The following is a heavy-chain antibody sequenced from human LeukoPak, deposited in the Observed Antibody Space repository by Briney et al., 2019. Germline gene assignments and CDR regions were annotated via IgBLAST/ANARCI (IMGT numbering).Heavy chain of an antibody. D-gene: IGHD3-22*01. CDR3: ARDKYDSSGYYWPFFDY. Sequence: PSETLSLTCTVSGGSISSYYWSWIRQPAGKGLEWIGRIYTSGSNKYNPSLESRVTMSVDTSKNQFSLKLSSVTAADTAVYYCARDKYDSSGYYWPFFDYWGQGTLVTVSS. CDR2: IYTSGSN. V-gene: IGHV4-4*07. CDR1: GGSISSYY. J-gene: IGHJ4*02.